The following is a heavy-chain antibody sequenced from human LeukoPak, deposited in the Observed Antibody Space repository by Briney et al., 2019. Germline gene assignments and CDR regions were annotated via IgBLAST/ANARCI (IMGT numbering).Heavy chain of an antibody. D-gene: IGHD3-9*01. CDR3: ARLANLLTGDAFDI. J-gene: IGHJ3*02. V-gene: IGHV3-48*03. CDR2: ISSSGSTI. Sequence: GGSLRLSCAASGFTFSSYEMNWVRQAPGKGLEWVSYISSSGSTIYYADSVKGRFTISRDNAKNSLYLQMNSLRAEDTAVYYCARLANLLTGDAFDIWGQGTMVTVSS. CDR1: GFTFSSYE.